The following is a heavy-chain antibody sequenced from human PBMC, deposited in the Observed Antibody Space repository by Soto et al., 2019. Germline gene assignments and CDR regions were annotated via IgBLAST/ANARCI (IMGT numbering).Heavy chain of an antibody. Sequence: KPSETLSLTCTVSGGSISSYYWSWIRQPPGKGLEWIGYIYYSGSTNYNPSLKSRVTISVDTSKNQFSLKLSSVTAADTAVYYCAREGERITIFGVVSYYFDYWGQGTLVTVSS. CDR2: IYYSGST. V-gene: IGHV4-59*01. CDR3: AREGERITIFGVVSYYFDY. D-gene: IGHD3-3*01. CDR1: GGSISSYY. J-gene: IGHJ4*02.